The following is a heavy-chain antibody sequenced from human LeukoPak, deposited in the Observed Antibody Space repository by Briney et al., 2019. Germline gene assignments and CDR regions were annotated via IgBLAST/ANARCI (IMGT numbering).Heavy chain of an antibody. D-gene: IGHD5-24*01. Sequence: PGGSLRLSCAASGFTFSSYSMNWVRQAPGKGLEWVSSISSSSSYIYYADSVKGRFTISRDNAKNSLYLQMNSLRAEDTAVYYCAREWVRWLQYHPFDYWGQGTLVTVSS. J-gene: IGHJ4*02. V-gene: IGHV3-21*01. CDR2: ISSSSSYI. CDR3: AREWVRWLQYHPFDY. CDR1: GFTFSSYS.